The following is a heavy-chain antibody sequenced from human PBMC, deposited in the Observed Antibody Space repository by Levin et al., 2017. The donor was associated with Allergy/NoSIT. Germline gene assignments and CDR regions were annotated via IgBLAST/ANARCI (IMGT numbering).Heavy chain of an antibody. Sequence: GGSLRLSCKASGYTFTSYNMHWVRQAPGQGLEWMGIINPSGGSTSYAQKFQGRVTMTRDTSTSTVYMELSSLRSEDTAVYYCARGPGSSWYYFDYWGQGTLVTVSS. D-gene: IGHD6-13*01. CDR2: INPSGGST. J-gene: IGHJ4*02. CDR3: ARGPGSSWYYFDY. CDR1: GYTFTSYN. V-gene: IGHV1-46*01.